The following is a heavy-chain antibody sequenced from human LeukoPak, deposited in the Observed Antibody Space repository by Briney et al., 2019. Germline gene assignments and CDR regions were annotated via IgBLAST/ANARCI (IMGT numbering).Heavy chain of an antibody. D-gene: IGHD1-1*01. Sequence: PSQTLSLTCTVSGSSISSGGYYWSWIRQHPGTGLEWIVYIYYSGSTYYNPSLKSRVTISVVTSKNQFSLKLSSVTAADTAIYYCASGDNDPLFAYWGQGTLVTVSS. V-gene: IGHV4-31*03. CDR2: IYYSGST. CDR3: ASGDNDPLFAY. J-gene: IGHJ4*02. CDR1: GSSISSGGYY.